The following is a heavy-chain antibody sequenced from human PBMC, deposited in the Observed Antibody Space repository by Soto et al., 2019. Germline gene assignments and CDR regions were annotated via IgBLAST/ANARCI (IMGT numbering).Heavy chain of an antibody. J-gene: IGHJ4*02. D-gene: IGHD2-21*02. CDR3: ARLQRGDATSVH. CDR2: IYYGGST. CDR1: GCSISSYF. V-gene: IGHV4-59*08. Sequence: SETRSLTCPVAGCSISSYFWSWIRQPPGKGLEWIGYIYYGGSTNYNPSLKSRVTMSVDTSMNQFSLSLSSVTAADTAIYYCARLQRGDATSVHWGQGILVNVAS.